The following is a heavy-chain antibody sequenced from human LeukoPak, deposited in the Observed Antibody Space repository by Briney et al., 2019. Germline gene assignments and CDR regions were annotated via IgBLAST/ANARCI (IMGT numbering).Heavy chain of an antibody. J-gene: IGHJ6*02. D-gene: IGHD3-3*01. CDR1: GFTSRNYA. V-gene: IGHV3-23*01. CDR2: ISGSGDSV. Sequence: GGSLRRSGAASGFTSRNYAMAWVRQAQGKGLECVSAISGSGDSVSHADCVKGRFTISRDNSKNTLYLQMNNLRAEATALYYCARDFWATNYYYGMDVWGQGTTVTVSS. CDR3: ARDFWATNYYYGMDV.